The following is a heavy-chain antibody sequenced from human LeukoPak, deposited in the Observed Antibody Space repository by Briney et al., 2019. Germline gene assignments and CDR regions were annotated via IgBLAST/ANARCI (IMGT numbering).Heavy chain of an antibody. CDR1: GFTFSSYD. CDR2: ISGSGGST. CDR3: AKDRSSTSYTKGNDAFDI. V-gene: IGHV3-23*01. J-gene: IGHJ3*02. Sequence: PGGSLRLSCAASGFTFSSYDMSWVRQAPGKGLEWVSAISGSGGSTYYADSVKGRFTISRDNSKNTLYLQMNSLRAEDTAVYYCAKDRSSTSYTKGNDAFDIWGQGTMVTVSS. D-gene: IGHD2-2*01.